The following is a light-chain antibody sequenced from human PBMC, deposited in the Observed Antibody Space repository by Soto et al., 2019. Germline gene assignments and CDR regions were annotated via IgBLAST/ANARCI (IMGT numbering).Light chain of an antibody. CDR3: SSYTSSSTLV. CDR2: DVS. V-gene: IGLV2-14*01. Sequence: QSALTQPASVSGSPGQSITISCTGTSSDVGGYNYVSWYQQHPGKAPKLMIYDVSNRPSGVSNRFSGSKSCNTASLTISGRQAEDEADYYCSSYTSSSTLVFGGGTKLTVL. J-gene: IGLJ2*01. CDR1: SSDVGGYNY.